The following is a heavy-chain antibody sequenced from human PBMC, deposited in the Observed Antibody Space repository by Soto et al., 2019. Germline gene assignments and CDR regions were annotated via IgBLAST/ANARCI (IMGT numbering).Heavy chain of an antibody. CDR2: MNPNSGNT. CDR1: GYTFGNND. J-gene: IGHJ5*02. V-gene: IGHV1-8*01. Sequence: ASVKVSCKASGYTFGNNDISWVRQATGQGLEWMGWMNPNSGNTGYAQKFQGRVSMTRNTSITTAYLELSSLRSDDTAVYYCARMATSGALNWFDPWGQGTLVTVSS. CDR3: ARMATSGALNWFDP.